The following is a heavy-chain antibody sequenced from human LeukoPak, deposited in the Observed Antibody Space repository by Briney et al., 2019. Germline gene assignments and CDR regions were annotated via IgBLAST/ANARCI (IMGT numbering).Heavy chain of an antibody. V-gene: IGHV3-53*01. CDR2: IYGDSST. CDR1: GLIVSSNY. J-gene: IGHJ3*02. CDR3: ARVIVATNTFDAFDI. Sequence: GGSLRLSCAASGLIVSSNYMSWVRQAPGKGLEWVSIIYGDSSTYYADSMKGRFTISRDNSKNTLYLQMNSLRVEDTAVYYCARVIVATNTFDAFDIWGQGTMVTVSS. D-gene: IGHD5-12*01.